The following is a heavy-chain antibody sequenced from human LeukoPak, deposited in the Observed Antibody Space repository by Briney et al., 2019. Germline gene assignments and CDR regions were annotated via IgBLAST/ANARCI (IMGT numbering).Heavy chain of an antibody. CDR1: GFNFNNYG. V-gene: IGHV3-23*01. Sequence: GGSLRLSCVASGFNFNNYGMNWVRQAPGKGLEWVSVIRASGGTTYYADSVKGRFTISRDNSRDTLYVQMDSLRDEDTAVYYCAKGIYDFWSGYPYYLDSWGQGTLVTVSS. J-gene: IGHJ4*02. CDR2: IRASGGTT. CDR3: AKGIYDFWSGYPYYLDS. D-gene: IGHD3-3*01.